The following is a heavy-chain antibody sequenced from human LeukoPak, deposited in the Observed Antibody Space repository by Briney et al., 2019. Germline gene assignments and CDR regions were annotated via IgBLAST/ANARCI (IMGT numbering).Heavy chain of an antibody. CDR2: IYYSGST. Sequence: SETLSLTCTVSGGSISSSGYYWGWIRQPPGKELEWIGSIYYSGSTYYKPSFKSRATISVDTSKNQFSLKLSSVTAADTAVYYCAKRAVAGPFDYWGQGTLVTVSS. CDR1: GGSISSSGYY. J-gene: IGHJ4*02. V-gene: IGHV4-39*07. CDR3: AKRAVAGPFDY. D-gene: IGHD6-19*01.